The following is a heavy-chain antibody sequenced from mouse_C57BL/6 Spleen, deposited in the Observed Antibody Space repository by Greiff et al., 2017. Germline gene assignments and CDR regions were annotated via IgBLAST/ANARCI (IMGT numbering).Heavy chain of an antibody. Sequence: QVTLKESGPGILQSSQTLSLTCSFSGFSLSTSGMGVSWIRQPSGKGLEWLAHIYWDDDKRYNPSLKSRLTISKDTSRNQVFLKITSVDTADTATYYCARVYYDYDGTHAMDYWGQGTSVTVSS. CDR3: ARVYYDYDGTHAMDY. J-gene: IGHJ4*01. V-gene: IGHV8-12*01. D-gene: IGHD2-4*01. CDR1: GFSLSTSGMG. CDR2: IYWDDDK.